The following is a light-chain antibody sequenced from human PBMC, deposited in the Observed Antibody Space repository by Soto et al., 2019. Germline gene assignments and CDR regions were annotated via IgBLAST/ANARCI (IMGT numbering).Light chain of an antibody. CDR3: QQSFGSPRT. Sequence: DIQMTQSPSSLSASVGDRVTITCRASQNISYYLNWYQQKPGKAPKPLIYAESRVQGGVPSRFSGSGSGTDFILTISRLEPEDFATYYCQQSFGSPRTFGQGTKVEIK. CDR2: AES. J-gene: IGKJ1*01. CDR1: QNISYY. V-gene: IGKV1-39*01.